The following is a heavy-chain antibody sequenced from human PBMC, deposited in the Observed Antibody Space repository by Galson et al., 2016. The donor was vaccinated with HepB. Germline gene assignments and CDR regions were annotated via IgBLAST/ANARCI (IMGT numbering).Heavy chain of an antibody. J-gene: IGHJ3*02. CDR2: LNWNSASI. D-gene: IGHD5-24*01. CDR3: AKAQRDAFDI. CDR1: GFTFDDYA. V-gene: IGHV3-9*01. Sequence: SLRLSCAASGFTFDDYAMHWVRQVPGKGLEWVSGLNWNSASIGYADSVKGRFTISRDNAQNSLYLQMNSLTPEDTALYYCAKAQRDAFDIWGQGTMVTVSS.